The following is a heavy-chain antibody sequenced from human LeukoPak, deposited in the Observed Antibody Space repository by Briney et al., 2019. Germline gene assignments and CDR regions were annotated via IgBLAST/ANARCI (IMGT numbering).Heavy chain of an antibody. D-gene: IGHD3-22*01. CDR3: ARTRMYFDASGYPEELFDS. J-gene: IGHJ5*01. Sequence: PSETLSLTCTVSGASISINSWSWIRQSPGKGLEWIGCSRHSGSTRYNPSLKSRVSMSLDMSTNQVSLTVDSVTVADTARYYCARTRMYFDASGYPEELFDSWGQGILVTVSS. V-gene: IGHV4-59*01. CDR1: GASISINS. CDR2: SRHSGST.